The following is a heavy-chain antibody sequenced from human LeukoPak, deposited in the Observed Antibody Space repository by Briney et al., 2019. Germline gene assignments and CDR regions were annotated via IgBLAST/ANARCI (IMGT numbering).Heavy chain of an antibody. CDR3: AKDSHDV. CDR1: GFTFSSYG. J-gene: IGHJ4*02. V-gene: IGHV3-30*18. CDR2: ISYDGSNK. Sequence: GGSLRLSCAASGFTFSSYGMHWVRQAPGKGLEWVAVISYDGSNKYYADSVKGRFTISRDNSKNTLYLQMNSLRAEDTAVYYCAKDSHDVWGQGTLVTVSS.